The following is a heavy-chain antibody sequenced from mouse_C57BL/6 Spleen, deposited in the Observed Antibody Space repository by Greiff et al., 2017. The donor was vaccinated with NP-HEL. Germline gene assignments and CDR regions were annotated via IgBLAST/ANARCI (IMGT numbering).Heavy chain of an antibody. CDR1: GYSFTGYY. J-gene: IGHJ2*01. CDR3: ARNPTTTVVPFDY. CDR2: INPSTGGT. D-gene: IGHD1-1*01. V-gene: IGHV1-42*01. Sequence: EVQLQQSGPELVKPGASVKISCKASGYSFTGYYMNWVKQSPEKSLEWIGEINPSTGGTTYNQKFKAKATLTVDKSSSTAYMQLKSLTSEDSAVYYCARNPTTTVVPFDYWGQGTTLTVSS.